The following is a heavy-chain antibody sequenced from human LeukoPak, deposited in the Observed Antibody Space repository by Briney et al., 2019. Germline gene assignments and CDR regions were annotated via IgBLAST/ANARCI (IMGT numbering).Heavy chain of an antibody. CDR1: GYTFTSYD. J-gene: IGHJ4*02. V-gene: IGHV1-8*01. CDR2: MNPNSGNT. Sequence: ASVTVSCKASGYTFTSYDINWVRQATGQGLEWMGWMNPNSGNTGYAQKFQGRVTMTRNTSISTAYMELSSLRSEDTAVYYCARGRYCSSTSCYTNDYWGQGTLVTVSS. D-gene: IGHD2-2*02. CDR3: ARGRYCSSTSCYTNDY.